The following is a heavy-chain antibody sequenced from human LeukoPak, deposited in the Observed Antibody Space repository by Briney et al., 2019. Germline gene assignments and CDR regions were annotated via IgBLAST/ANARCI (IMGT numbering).Heavy chain of an antibody. CDR3: ARAVTDIVVVPPHSDSNWFDP. CDR2: INPSGGST. J-gene: IGHJ5*02. Sequence: ASVKVSCKASGYTFTSYYMHWVRQAPGQGLEWMGIINPSGGSTSYAQKFQGRVTMTRDMSTSTVYMELSSLRSEDTAVYYCARAVTDIVVVPPHSDSNWFDPWGQGTLVTVSS. V-gene: IGHV1-46*01. D-gene: IGHD2-2*01. CDR1: GYTFTSYY.